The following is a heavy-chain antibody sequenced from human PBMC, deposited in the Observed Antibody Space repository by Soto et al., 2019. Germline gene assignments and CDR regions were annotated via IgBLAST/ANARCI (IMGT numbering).Heavy chain of an antibody. J-gene: IGHJ4*02. CDR3: TTGVGHYFAS. D-gene: IGHD1-26*01. CDR2: IRSKVHDEKT. CDR1: GSGFNDAW. V-gene: IGHV3-15*07. Sequence: EFQLVESGGDLVKPGGSLRLSCVASGSGFNDAWRHWGRQAPGKGVGGDGRIRSKVHDEKTDYAAPVRGRFIISRHDSKNMVYLHMNSLKPEDTGVYYCTTGVGHYFASWGPGTL.